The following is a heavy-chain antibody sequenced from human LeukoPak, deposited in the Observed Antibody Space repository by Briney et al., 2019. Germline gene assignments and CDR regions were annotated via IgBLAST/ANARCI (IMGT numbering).Heavy chain of an antibody. CDR2: IYYSGST. CDR3: ARGWGRGSSTSLDAFDI. D-gene: IGHD2-2*01. V-gene: IGHV4-59*01. Sequence: SGTLSLTCTASGGSISSYYWSWIRQPPGKGLEWIGYIYYSGSTNYNPSLKSRVTISVDTSKNQFSLKLSSVTAADTAVYYCARGWGRGSSTSLDAFDIWGQGTMVTVSS. J-gene: IGHJ3*02. CDR1: GGSISSYY.